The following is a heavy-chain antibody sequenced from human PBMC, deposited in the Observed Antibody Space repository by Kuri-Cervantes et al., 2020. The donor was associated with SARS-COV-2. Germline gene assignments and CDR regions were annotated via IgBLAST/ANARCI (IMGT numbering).Heavy chain of an antibody. Sequence: SVKVSCKASGGTFSSYAISWVRQAPGQGLEWMGGIIPILGIANYAQKFQGRVTITADKSTSTAYMELSSLRSEDTAVYYCARGEGYEGYCSGGSCSRFGYWGQGTLVTVSS. V-gene: IGHV1-69*10. CDR1: GGTFSSYA. CDR3: ARGEGYEGYCSGGSCSRFGY. J-gene: IGHJ4*02. D-gene: IGHD2-15*01. CDR2: IIPILGIA.